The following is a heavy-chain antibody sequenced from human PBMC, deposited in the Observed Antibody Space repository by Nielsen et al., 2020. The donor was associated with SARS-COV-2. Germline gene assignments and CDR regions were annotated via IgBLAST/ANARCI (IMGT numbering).Heavy chain of an antibody. Sequence: SVKGRFTISRDNAKKSLYVQMNSLRDEDTAVYYCAREVTYYYYMDVWGKGTTVIVSS. J-gene: IGHJ6*03. V-gene: IGHV3-11*06. CDR3: AREVTYYYYMDV.